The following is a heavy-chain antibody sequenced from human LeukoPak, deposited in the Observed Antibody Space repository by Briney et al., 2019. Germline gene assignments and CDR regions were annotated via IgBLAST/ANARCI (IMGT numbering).Heavy chain of an antibody. V-gene: IGHV4-39*07. CDR3: ARRVTTMVRGVIISYYYYYYMDV. J-gene: IGHJ6*03. D-gene: IGHD3-10*01. Sequence: SETLSLTCTVSGGSISSSSYYWGWIRQPPGKGLEWIGSIYYSGSTYYNPSLKSRVTISVDTSKNQFSLKLSSVTAADTAVYYCARRVTTMVRGVIISYYYYYYMDVWGKGTTVTISS. CDR2: IYYSGST. CDR1: GGSISSSSYY.